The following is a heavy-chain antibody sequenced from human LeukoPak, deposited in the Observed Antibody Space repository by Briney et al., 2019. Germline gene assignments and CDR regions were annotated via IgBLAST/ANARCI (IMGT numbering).Heavy chain of an antibody. J-gene: IGHJ6*02. D-gene: IGHD4-17*01. CDR2: SSAYNGNT. V-gene: IGHV1-18*01. CDR1: GYTFTSYG. CDR3: ARAGPTVTPPLSMDV. Sequence: ASVKVSFKAAGYTFTSYGISWVRQAPGQGLEWMGWSSAYNGNTNYAQKLQGIVTMTTDTSTSTAYMELRSLRSDDAAVYYCARAGPTVTPPLSMDVWGQGTTVSVSS.